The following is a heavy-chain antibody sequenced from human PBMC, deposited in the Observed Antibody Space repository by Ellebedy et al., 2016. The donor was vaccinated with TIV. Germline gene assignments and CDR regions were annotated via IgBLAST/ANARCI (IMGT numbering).Heavy chain of an antibody. J-gene: IGHJ2*01. Sequence: GESLKISCEASGFTFSSYTMHWVRQAPGKGLEWVAVISYDGSSKYYADSVKGRFTISRDNSKNTLYLQMNSPRAEDTAVYYCAKEPKIHAGPWYFDLWGRGTLVTVSS. V-gene: IGHV3-30-3*01. D-gene: IGHD5-18*01. CDR3: AKEPKIHAGPWYFDL. CDR1: GFTFSSYT. CDR2: ISYDGSSK.